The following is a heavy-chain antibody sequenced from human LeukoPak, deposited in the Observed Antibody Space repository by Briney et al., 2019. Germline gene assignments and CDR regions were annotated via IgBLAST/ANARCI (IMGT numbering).Heavy chain of an antibody. CDR2: INSDGSRT. J-gene: IGHJ4*02. Sequence: GGSLRLCCAATGFTLSTYWMHWVRQGPGKGLEWVSCINSDGSRTTYADSVKGRFTISRDNAKNTLYLQMNTLRVEDTAVYYCARGSWSAADTNIDYWGQGTLVTVSS. CDR1: GFTLSTYW. D-gene: IGHD6-13*01. V-gene: IGHV3-74*01. CDR3: ARGSWSAADTNIDY.